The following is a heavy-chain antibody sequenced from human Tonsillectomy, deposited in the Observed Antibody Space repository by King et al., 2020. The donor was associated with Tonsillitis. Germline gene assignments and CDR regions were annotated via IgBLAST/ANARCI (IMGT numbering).Heavy chain of an antibody. D-gene: IGHD5-24*01. V-gene: IGHV5-51*01. CDR2: IYPGDSDT. J-gene: IGHJ4*02. Sequence: QLVQSGAEVKKPGESLKISCKGSGYSFTSYWIGWVRQMPGKGLEWMGVIYPGDSDTRYSPSFQGQVTISTDKSISTAYLQWSSLKASDTAMYYCAGLRRDGYNTLLFDYWGQGTLVTVSS. CDR3: AGLRRDGYNTLLFDY. CDR1: GYSFTSYW.